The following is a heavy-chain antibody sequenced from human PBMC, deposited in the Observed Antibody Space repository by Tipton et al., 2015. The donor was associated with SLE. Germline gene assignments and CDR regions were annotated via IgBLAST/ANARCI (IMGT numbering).Heavy chain of an antibody. CDR1: GGSISDSSHS. D-gene: IGHD5-12*01. Sequence: TLSLTCTVSGGSISDSSHSWFWIRQSPGKGLEWVGSIYHDWSTYYNVALNSRATLSIDASKNQFSLSLRSVTAADTAVYWCAGRGILAIPFWGQRTPVTVSS. V-gene: IGHV4-39*07. J-gene: IGHJ4*02. CDR2: IYHDWST. CDR3: AGRGILAIPF.